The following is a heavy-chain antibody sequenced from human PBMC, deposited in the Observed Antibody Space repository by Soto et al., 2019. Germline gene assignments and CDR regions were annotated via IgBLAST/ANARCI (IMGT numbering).Heavy chain of an antibody. D-gene: IGHD2-15*01. Sequence: QVQLVQSGAEVKKPGSSVKVSCKASGGTFSSYTISWVRQAPGQGLEWMGRIIPILGIANYAQKFQGSVTITADKSTSTAYMELSSLRSEDTAVYYCARGQAFYCSGGSCYSGDYYYYMDVWGKGTTVTVSS. J-gene: IGHJ6*03. V-gene: IGHV1-69*02. CDR3: ARGQAFYCSGGSCYSGDYYYYMDV. CDR1: GGTFSSYT. CDR2: IIPILGIA.